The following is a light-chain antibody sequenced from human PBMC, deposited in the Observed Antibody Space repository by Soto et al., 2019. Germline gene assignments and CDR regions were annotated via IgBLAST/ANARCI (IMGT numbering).Light chain of an antibody. J-gene: IGLJ3*02. V-gene: IGLV3-21*04. CDR1: NIENKA. CDR2: YDS. Sequence: SYELTQSPSVSVAPGKTARITCGGNNIENKAVHWYQQKPGQAPVLVIYYDSDRPSGIPERFSGSNSGNTATLTISRVEAGDEADYYCQVSDISSDSWVFGGGTKLTVL. CDR3: QVSDISSDSWV.